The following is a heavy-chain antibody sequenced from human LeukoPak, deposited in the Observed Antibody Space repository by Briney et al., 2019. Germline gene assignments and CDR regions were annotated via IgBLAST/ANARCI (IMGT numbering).Heavy chain of an antibody. Sequence: SETLSLTCAASGGSFSSSYYWGWIRQPPGKGLEWIGSIFYSGSTYYNPSLKSRVTISEDTSKNQFSLKLSSVTAADTAVYYCARSATVTTGYFDYWGQGTLVTVSS. CDR3: ARSATVTTGYFDY. J-gene: IGHJ4*02. V-gene: IGHV4-39*07. CDR2: IFYSGST. D-gene: IGHD4-17*01. CDR1: GGSFSSSYY.